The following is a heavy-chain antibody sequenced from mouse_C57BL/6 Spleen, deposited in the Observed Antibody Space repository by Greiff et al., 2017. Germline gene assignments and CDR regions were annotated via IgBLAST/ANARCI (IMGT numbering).Heavy chain of an antibody. D-gene: IGHD4-1*01. Sequence: EVMLVESGGDLVKPGGSLKLSCAASGFTFSSYGMSWVRQTPDKRLEWVATISSGGSYTYYPDSVKGRFTISRDNAQNTLYLQMSSLKSEDTAMYYYARQNWDAYFDYWGQGTTLTVSS. CDR2: ISSGGSYT. V-gene: IGHV5-6*01. CDR3: ARQNWDAYFDY. J-gene: IGHJ2*01. CDR1: GFTFSSYG.